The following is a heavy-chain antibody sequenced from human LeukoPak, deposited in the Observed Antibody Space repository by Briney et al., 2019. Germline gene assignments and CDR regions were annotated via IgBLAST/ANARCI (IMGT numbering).Heavy chain of an antibody. D-gene: IGHD1-26*01. CDR3: APSSGRTATFDY. Sequence: PRASVKVSCKASGYTFTGYYMHWVRQAPGQGLEWMGWINPNSGGTNYAQKFQGRVTMTRDTSISTAYMELSRLRSDDTAVYYCAPSSGRTATFDYWGQGTLVTVSS. V-gene: IGHV1-2*02. CDR1: GYTFTGYY. CDR2: INPNSGGT. J-gene: IGHJ4*02.